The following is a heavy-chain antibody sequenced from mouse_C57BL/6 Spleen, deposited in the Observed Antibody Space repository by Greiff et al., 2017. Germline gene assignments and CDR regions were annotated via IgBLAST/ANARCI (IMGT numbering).Heavy chain of an antibody. CDR1: GYTFTSYW. J-gene: IGHJ2*01. Sequence: VQLQQPGAELVKPGASVKMSCKASGYTFTSYWIPWVKQRPGRGLAWIGAIYPGSGSTNYNEKIKSKATLTVDTSASTAYMQRISLTSEDAAVYYCARDKHYDDAYYFDYWGKGTTLTVSS. CDR3: ARDKHYDDAYYFDY. CDR2: IYPGSGST. D-gene: IGHD2-4*01. V-gene: IGHV1-55*01.